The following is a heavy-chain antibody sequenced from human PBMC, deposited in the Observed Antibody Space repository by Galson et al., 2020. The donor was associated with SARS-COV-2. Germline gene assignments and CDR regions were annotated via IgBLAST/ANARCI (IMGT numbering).Heavy chain of an antibody. CDR3: SRQGVTMIGLVTVPGWYFDL. J-gene: IGHJ2*01. V-gene: IGHV4-38-2*02. Sequence: SETLSLTCTVSGYSVSTTNYWGWVRRPPGRGREWFGSVYPSGTTYYNQSLKSRLTISVDTSKNQFSLRLDSVTAADTALEYCSRQGVTMIGLVTVPGWYFDLWGRGTLVTVSS. D-gene: IGHD3-22*01. CDR1: GYSVSTTNY. CDR2: VYPSGTT.